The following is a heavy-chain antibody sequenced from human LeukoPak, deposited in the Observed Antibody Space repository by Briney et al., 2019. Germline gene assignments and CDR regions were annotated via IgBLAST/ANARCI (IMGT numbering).Heavy chain of an antibody. CDR3: AREDTAMVLIDY. J-gene: IGHJ4*02. V-gene: IGHV3-30-3*01. CDR1: GFTFSSYA. CDR2: ISYDGSNK. Sequence: GRSLRLSCAASGFTFSSYAMHWVRQAPGKGLEGVAVISYDGSNKYYADSVKGRFTISRDNSKNTLYLQMNSLRAEDTAVYYCAREDTAMVLIDYWGQGTLVTVSS. D-gene: IGHD5-18*01.